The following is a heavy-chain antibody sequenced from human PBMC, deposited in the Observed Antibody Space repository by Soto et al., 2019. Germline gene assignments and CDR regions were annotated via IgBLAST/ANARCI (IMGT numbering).Heavy chain of an antibody. CDR1: GASISGFY. V-gene: IGHV4-4*07. CDR3: VRDGTKTLRDWFDP. Sequence: SETLSLTCTVSGASISGFYWSWIRKSAGKGLEWIGRIYATGTTDYNPSLKSRVMMSVDTSKKQFSLKLRSVTTADTAVYYCVRDGTKTLRDWFDPWGQGISVTVSS. J-gene: IGHJ5*02. CDR2: IYATGTT. D-gene: IGHD1-1*01.